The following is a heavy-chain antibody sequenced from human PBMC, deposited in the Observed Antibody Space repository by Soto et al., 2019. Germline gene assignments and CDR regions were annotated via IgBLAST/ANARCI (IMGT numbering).Heavy chain of an antibody. CDR2: ISSSGSTI. CDR1: GFTFSDYY. Sequence: GGSLRLSCAASGFTFSDYYMSWIRQAPGKGLEWVSYISSSGSTIYYADSVKGRFTISRDNDNNSLYLQMNSLRAEDTAVYYCGRDLGSSTSCPDFDYWGQGTLVTVSS. V-gene: IGHV3-11*01. D-gene: IGHD2-2*01. J-gene: IGHJ4*02. CDR3: GRDLGSSTSCPDFDY.